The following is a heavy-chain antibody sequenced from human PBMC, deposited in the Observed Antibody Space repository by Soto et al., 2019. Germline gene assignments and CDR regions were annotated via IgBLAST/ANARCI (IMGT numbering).Heavy chain of an antibody. D-gene: IGHD6-6*01. CDR3: ARDSSPGVYGMDV. CDR2: IWYDGSNK. CDR1: GFTFSSYG. J-gene: IGHJ6*02. Sequence: QVQLVESGGGVVQPGRSLRLSCAASGFTFSSYGMHWVRQAPGKGLEWVAVIWYDGSNKYYADSVKGRFTISRDNSKNTLYLQMNSLRAEDTAVYYCARDSSPGVYGMDVWGQGTTVTVSS. V-gene: IGHV3-33*01.